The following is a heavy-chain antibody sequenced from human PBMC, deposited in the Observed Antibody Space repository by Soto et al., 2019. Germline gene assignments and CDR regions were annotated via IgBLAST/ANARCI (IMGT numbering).Heavy chain of an antibody. D-gene: IGHD2-21*02. CDR1: GFSFTNFA. CDR2: IGASGDIT. Sequence: PGGSLRLSCAASGFSFTNFAMSWVRQAPGKGLEWVAGIGASGDITWYADSVKGRLSISRDNSKNTLYLQLNSLRFEDTAVYYCAKDDFTDRGHDYFAYWGRGTLVTVSS. CDR3: AKDDFTDRGHDYFAY. V-gene: IGHV3-23*01. J-gene: IGHJ4*02.